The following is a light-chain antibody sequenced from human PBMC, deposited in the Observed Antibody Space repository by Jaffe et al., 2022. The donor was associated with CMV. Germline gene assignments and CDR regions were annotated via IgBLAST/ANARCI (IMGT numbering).Light chain of an antibody. CDR2: AAS. Sequence: DIQLTQSPSFLSASVGESVTITCRASQGISSYLAWYQQKAGKTPKLLIYAASTLQSGVPSRFSGSGSGTEFTLTISSLQPEDFATYYCQQLNTYPPTFGPGTKVDIK. J-gene: IGKJ3*01. CDR3: QQLNTYPPT. CDR1: QGISSY. V-gene: IGKV1-9*01.